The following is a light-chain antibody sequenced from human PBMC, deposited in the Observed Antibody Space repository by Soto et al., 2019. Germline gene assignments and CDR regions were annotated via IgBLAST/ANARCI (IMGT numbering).Light chain of an antibody. CDR1: QSVSNN. J-gene: IGKJ2*01. V-gene: IGKV3-11*01. Sequence: EIVLTQSPATLSLSPGERATVSCRASQSVSNNLAWYQHKPGQAPSLLIYDASNRATGIPPRFRGSGYGTDFTLTISSLDPEDFAVYYCQQRGFWPRTFGQGTGLEIK. CDR2: DAS. CDR3: QQRGFWPRT.